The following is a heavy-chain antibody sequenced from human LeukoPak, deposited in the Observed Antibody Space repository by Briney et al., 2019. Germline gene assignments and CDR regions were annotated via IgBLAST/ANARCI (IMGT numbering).Heavy chain of an antibody. D-gene: IGHD4-17*01. V-gene: IGHV1-69*04. CDR2: IIPILGIA. J-gene: IGHJ5*02. CDR1: GGTFSSYA. Sequence: SVKVSCKASGGTFSSYAISWVRQAPGQGLEWMGRIIPILGIANYAQKFQGRVTITADKSTSTAYMELSSLRSEDTAVYYCARAVGDYVLNWFDPWGQGTPVTVSS. CDR3: ARAVGDYVLNWFDP.